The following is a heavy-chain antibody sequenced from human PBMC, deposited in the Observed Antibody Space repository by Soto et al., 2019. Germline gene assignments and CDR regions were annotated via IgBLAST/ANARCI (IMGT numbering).Heavy chain of an antibody. CDR3: ATAQIEDSSGYRFAY. CDR2: IYYSGST. Sequence: SETLSLTCTVSGDSISSSSYYWGWIRQPPGKGLEWIGSIYYSGSTYYNPSLKSRVTISVDTSKNQFSLKLSSVTAADTAVYYCATAQIEDSSGYRFAYWGQGTLVTVSS. J-gene: IGHJ4*02. V-gene: IGHV4-39*01. D-gene: IGHD3-22*01. CDR1: GDSISSSSYY.